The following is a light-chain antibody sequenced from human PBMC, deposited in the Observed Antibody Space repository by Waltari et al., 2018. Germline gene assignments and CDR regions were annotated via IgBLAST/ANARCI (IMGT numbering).Light chain of an antibody. Sequence: CSASQSISKFVAWYQQKPGQAPRLLIYGASSRATGIPDRFSGSGSGTDFSLTISRLEPQDFAVEYCQHYVRLPATFGQGTKVEIK. V-gene: IGKV3-20*01. CDR2: GAS. CDR3: QHYVRLPAT. CDR1: QSISKF. J-gene: IGKJ1*01.